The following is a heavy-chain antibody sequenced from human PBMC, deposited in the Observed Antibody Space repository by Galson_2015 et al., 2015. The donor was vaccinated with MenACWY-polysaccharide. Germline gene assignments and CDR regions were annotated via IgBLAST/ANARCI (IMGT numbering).Heavy chain of an antibody. V-gene: IGHV3-30-3*01. Sequence: MHWVRQAPGKGLEWVAVISYDGSNKYYADSVKGRFTISRDNSKNTLYLQMNSLRAEDTTVYYCARDYCDRISCSGMDVWGQGTTVTVSS. D-gene: IGHD2/OR15-2a*01. J-gene: IGHJ6*02. CDR3: ARDYCDRISCSGMDV. CDR2: ISYDGSNK.